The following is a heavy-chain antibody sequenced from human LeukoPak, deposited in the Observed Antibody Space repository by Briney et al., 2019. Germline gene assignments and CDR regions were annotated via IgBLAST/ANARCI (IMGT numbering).Heavy chain of an antibody. CDR3: TRAPWYYGSGSPDY. CDR2: IRSKTFGGTT. D-gene: IGHD3-10*01. CDR1: GFIFGDYA. Sequence: GGSLRLSCTASGFIFGDYAMNWFRQAPGKGLEWLGFIRSKTFGGTTEYAASVTGRFTISRDDSKSIAYLQMNSLKTEDTAVYYCTRAPWYYGSGSPDYWGQGTLVTVSS. V-gene: IGHV3-49*03. J-gene: IGHJ4*02.